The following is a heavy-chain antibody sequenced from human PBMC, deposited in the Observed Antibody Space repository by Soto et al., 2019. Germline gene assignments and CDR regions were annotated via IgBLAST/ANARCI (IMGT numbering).Heavy chain of an antibody. V-gene: IGHV6-1*01. CDR2: TYYRSKWYN. J-gene: IGHJ1*01. D-gene: IGHD6-13*01. Sequence: SQTLSLTCAVSGDSVSGNRVAWNWIRQSPSRGLEWLGRTYYRSKWYNNYAVSVKSRITINPDTSKNQFSLQLNSATPEDTAVYYCARVAAAGTGVEYFQHWGQGTLVTVS. CDR3: ARVAAAGTGVEYFQH. CDR1: GDSVSGNRVA.